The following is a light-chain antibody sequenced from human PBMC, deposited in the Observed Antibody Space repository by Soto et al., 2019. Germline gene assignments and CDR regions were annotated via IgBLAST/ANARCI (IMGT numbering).Light chain of an antibody. J-gene: IGLJ3*02. Sequence: QSALTQPRSVSGSPGQSVTISCTGTSSDVGAYDFVSWYQQRPGEAPKLMIHDVAKRPSGVPDRFSGSKSGNTASLTISGLQPGDEAAYYCCSYAGTYTWVFGGGTQLTVL. CDR1: SSDVGAYDF. CDR2: DVA. CDR3: CSYAGTYTWV. V-gene: IGLV2-11*01.